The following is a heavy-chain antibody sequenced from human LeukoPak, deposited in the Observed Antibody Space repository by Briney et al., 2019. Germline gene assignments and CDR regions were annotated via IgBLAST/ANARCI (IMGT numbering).Heavy chain of an antibody. V-gene: IGHV1-8*01. CDR2: MNPNSGNT. J-gene: IGHJ4*02. CDR3: ARGPSTYYYDSSGLKGPDY. Sequence: ASVKVSCKASGYTFTSYDINWVRQATGQGLEWMGWMNPNSGNTGYAQKFQGRVTMTRNTSISTAYMELSSLRSVDTAVYYCARGPSTYYYDSSGLKGPDYWGQGTLVTVSS. CDR1: GYTFTSYD. D-gene: IGHD3-22*01.